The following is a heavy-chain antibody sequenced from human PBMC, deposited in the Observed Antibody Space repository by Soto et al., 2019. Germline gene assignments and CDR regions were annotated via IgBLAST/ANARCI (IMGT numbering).Heavy chain of an antibody. J-gene: IGHJ4*02. D-gene: IGHD6-13*01. Sequence: SGPTLVNTTQTLTLTCTFSGFALTTTGVGVGWIRQPPGKALEWLGIIYWDDDKRYSPSLKNRLTITKDTSENQVVLTLTNMDPVDTATYYCAHESAVGNYFDYWGQGTLVTVSS. V-gene: IGHV2-5*02. CDR2: IYWDDDK. CDR1: GFALTTTGVG. CDR3: AHESAVGNYFDY.